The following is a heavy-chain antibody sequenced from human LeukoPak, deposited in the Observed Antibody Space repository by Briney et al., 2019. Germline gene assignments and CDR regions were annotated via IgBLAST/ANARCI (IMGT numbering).Heavy chain of an antibody. CDR2: IYYSGST. V-gene: IGHV4-59*01. Sequence: PSETLSLTCTVPGGSISSYYWSWIRQPPGKELHWIGYIYYSGSTNYNPSLKSRVTISVDTSKHQFSLKLSSVTAADTAVYYCPRLESTEQWLEFDYWGQGTLVTVSS. CDR1: GGSISSYY. J-gene: IGHJ4*02. D-gene: IGHD6-19*01. CDR3: PRLESTEQWLEFDY.